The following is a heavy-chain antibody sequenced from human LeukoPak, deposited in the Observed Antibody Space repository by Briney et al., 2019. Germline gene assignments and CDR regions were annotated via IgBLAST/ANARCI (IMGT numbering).Heavy chain of an antibody. CDR3: AKGFRLNDFSFES. CDR2: IMYDGSSK. CDR1: GFTLKAYA. J-gene: IGHJ4*02. D-gene: IGHD2-21*02. V-gene: IGHV3-30*02. Sequence: GVSLRLSCAASGFTLKAYAMHWVRQAPGKGLEWVAFIMYDGSSKSIGDSVKGRFSTSRDNPSNTLYLEMNSLRVEDTAVYYCAKGFRLNDFSFESWGQGTLVTVSS.